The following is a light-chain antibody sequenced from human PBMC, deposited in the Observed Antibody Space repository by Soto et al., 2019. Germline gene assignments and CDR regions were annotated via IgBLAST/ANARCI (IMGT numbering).Light chain of an antibody. Sequence: TQSPATLSLSPGERAILSCRASQRVTSNLAWYQQKPGQSPRLLIYGMSIRATGVPDRFSGSGSGTEFTLTISNLQSADFAAYFCQHYNNWPRTFGGGTKVEIK. V-gene: IGKV3-15*01. J-gene: IGKJ4*01. CDR2: GMS. CDR3: QHYNNWPRT. CDR1: QRVTSN.